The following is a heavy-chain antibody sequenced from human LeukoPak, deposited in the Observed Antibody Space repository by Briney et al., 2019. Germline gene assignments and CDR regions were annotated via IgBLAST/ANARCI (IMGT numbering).Heavy chain of an antibody. J-gene: IGHJ4*02. CDR1: GASISGSGYY. CDR3: AKSGGYGLIDY. CDR2: IYYSGST. D-gene: IGHD1-26*01. Sequence: SETLSLTCAVSGASISGSGYYWGWIRQPPGKGLEWTGNIYYSGSTYYNASLQSRVTISIDTSKNQFSLRLNSVTAADTAMYYCAKSGGYGLIDYWGQGTLVTVSS. V-gene: IGHV4-39*01.